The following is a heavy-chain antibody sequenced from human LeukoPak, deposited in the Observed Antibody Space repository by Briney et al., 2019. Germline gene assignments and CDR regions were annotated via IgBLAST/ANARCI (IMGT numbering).Heavy chain of an antibody. D-gene: IGHD4-23*01. Sequence: LSETLSLTCAVYGGSFSGHYWSWIRQPPGKRLEWIGEINYSGNTNYNPSLKSRVTISVDTSKNQFSLKLSSVTAADTAVYYCARATTVVTLPLWGRGTLVTVSS. CDR3: ARATTVVTLPL. V-gene: IGHV4-34*01. J-gene: IGHJ2*01. CDR1: GGSFSGHY. CDR2: INYSGNT.